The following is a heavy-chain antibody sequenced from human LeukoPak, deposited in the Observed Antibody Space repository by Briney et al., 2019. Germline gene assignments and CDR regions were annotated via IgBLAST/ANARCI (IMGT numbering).Heavy chain of an antibody. D-gene: IGHD6-6*01. V-gene: IGHV1-8*03. CDR1: GYTFTSYD. Sequence: GASVKVSCKASGYTFTSYDINWVRQATGQGLEWMGWMNPNSGNTGYAQKFQGRVTITRNTSISTAYMELSSLRSEDTAVYYCARDVGLYSSSPDHYMDVWGKGTTVTVSS. CDR2: MNPNSGNT. J-gene: IGHJ6*03. CDR3: ARDVGLYSSSPDHYMDV.